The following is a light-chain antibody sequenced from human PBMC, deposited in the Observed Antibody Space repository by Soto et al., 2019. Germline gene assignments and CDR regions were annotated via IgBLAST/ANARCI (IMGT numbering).Light chain of an antibody. V-gene: IGKV3-20*01. CDR3: HQYSSSPILT. J-gene: IGKJ3*01. Sequence: EIVLTQSPSTLSLSPGERATLSCRASQSVASNYLAWYQKRPGQAPRLLIYAASTRAAGIPDRFTGSGSGTDFTLTISRLEPEDFAVFFWHQYSSSPILTFGPGTTVYSK. CDR1: QSVASNY. CDR2: AAS.